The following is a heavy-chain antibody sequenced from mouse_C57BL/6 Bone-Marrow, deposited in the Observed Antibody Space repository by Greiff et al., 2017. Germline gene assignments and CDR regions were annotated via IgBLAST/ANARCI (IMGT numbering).Heavy chain of an antibody. CDR3: ARWGYGDYVEDYAMDY. D-gene: IGHD2-13*01. J-gene: IGHJ4*01. V-gene: IGHV1-81*01. Sequence: QVQLQQSGAELARPGASVKLSCKASGYTFTSYGISWVKQRTGQGLEWIGEIYPRSGNTYYNEKFKGKATLTADTSFSTAYMERRSLTSEDSAVYVCARWGYGDYVEDYAMDYWGQGTSVTVSA. CDR2: IYPRSGNT. CDR1: GYTFTSYG.